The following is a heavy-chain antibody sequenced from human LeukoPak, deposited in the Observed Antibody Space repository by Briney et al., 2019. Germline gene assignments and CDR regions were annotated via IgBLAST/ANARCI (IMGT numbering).Heavy chain of an antibody. Sequence: GGSLRLSCAASGFTFSSYAMHWVRQAPGKGLEWVAVISYDGSNKYYADSVRGRFTISRDSSKNTLYLQMNSLRAEDAAVYYCARAPVTSCRGAYCYPFDYWGQGTLVTVSS. CDR1: GFTFSSYA. D-gene: IGHD2-21*01. CDR3: ARAPVTSCRGAYCYPFDY. J-gene: IGHJ4*02. V-gene: IGHV3-30*04. CDR2: ISYDGSNK.